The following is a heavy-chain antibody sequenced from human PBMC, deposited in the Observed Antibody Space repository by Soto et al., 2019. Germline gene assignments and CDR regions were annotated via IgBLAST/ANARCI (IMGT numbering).Heavy chain of an antibody. J-gene: IGHJ4*02. D-gene: IGHD3-22*01. V-gene: IGHV4-39*01. CDR3: AXRSRSLYYYDSSGYYDDY. CDR1: GGSISSSSYY. CDR2: IYYSGST. Sequence: SETLSLTCTVSGGSISSSSYYWGWIRQPPGKGLEWIGSIYYSGSTYYNPSLKSRVTISVDTSKNQFSLKLSSVTAADTAVYYCAXRSRSLYYYDSSGYYDDYWGQGTLVTVS.